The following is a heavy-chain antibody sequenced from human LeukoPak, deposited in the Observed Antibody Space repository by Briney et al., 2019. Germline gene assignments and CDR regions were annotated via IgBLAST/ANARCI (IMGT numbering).Heavy chain of an antibody. Sequence: GGSLRLSCAASGFTFSSYEMNWVRQAPGKGLEWVSYISSSGRTIYYADSVKGRFTISRDNAKNSLYLQMNSLRAEDTAVYYCARDLQGVVVAPYWGQGTVVTVSS. CDR1: GFTFSSYE. V-gene: IGHV3-48*03. D-gene: IGHD6-19*01. CDR3: ARDLQGVVVAPY. J-gene: IGHJ4*02. CDR2: ISSSGRTI.